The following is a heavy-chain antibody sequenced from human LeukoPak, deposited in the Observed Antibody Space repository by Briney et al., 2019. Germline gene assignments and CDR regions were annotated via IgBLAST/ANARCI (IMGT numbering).Heavy chain of an antibody. V-gene: IGHV3-21*01. J-gene: IGHJ6*02. CDR1: GFTFSSYS. CDR3: ARDGGYYDSSGYYLHYYYGMDV. D-gene: IGHD3-22*01. CDR2: ISSSSSYI. Sequence: GGSLRLSCAAFGFTFSSYSMNWVRQAPGKGLEWVSSISSSSSYIYYADSVKGRFTISRDNAKNSLYLQMNSLRAEDTAVYYCARDGGYYDSSGYYLHYYYGMDVWGQGTTVTVSS.